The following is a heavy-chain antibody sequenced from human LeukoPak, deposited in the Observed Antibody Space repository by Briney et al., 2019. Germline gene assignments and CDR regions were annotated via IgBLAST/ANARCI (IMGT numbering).Heavy chain of an antibody. J-gene: IGHJ3*02. CDR2: IYCSGST. CDR3: ARDNSQDAFDI. Sequence: SETLSLTCTVSGGSISSYYWSWIRQPPGKGLEWIGYIYCSGSTNYNPSLKSRVTISVDTSKNQSSLKRSSVTAADTAVYYCARDNSQDAFDIWGQETMVTVSS. CDR1: GGSISSYY. V-gene: IGHV4-59*01. D-gene: IGHD4-23*01.